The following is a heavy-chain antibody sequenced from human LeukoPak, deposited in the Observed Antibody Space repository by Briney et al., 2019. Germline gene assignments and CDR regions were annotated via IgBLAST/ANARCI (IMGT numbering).Heavy chain of an antibody. V-gene: IGHV1-18*01. D-gene: IGHD6-19*01. Sequence: ASVKVSCKASGYTFTSYGISWVRQAPGQGLEWMGWISAYNGNTNYAQKLQDRVTMTTDTSTTTAYMELRSLRSDDTAVYYCARDRIAVAGTPLRYWGQGTLVTVSS. J-gene: IGHJ4*02. CDR2: ISAYNGNT. CDR3: ARDRIAVAGTPLRY. CDR1: GYTFTSYG.